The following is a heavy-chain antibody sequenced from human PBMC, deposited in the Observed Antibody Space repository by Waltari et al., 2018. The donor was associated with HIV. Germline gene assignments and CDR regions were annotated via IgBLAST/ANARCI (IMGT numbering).Heavy chain of an antibody. Sequence: QVHLQQWGAGLLKPSETLSLTCAGYGGSFSGHFRSWIRQPPGKGLEWIGEINHSGSTNYNPSLKSQVTMSVDTSKKQFSLKVNSVTAADTAVYYCARGVGSNRYYYYGMDVWGQGTTVTVSS. CDR3: ARGVGSNRYYYYGMDV. CDR1: GGSFSGHF. D-gene: IGHD4-4*01. J-gene: IGHJ6*02. CDR2: INHSGST. V-gene: IGHV4-34*01.